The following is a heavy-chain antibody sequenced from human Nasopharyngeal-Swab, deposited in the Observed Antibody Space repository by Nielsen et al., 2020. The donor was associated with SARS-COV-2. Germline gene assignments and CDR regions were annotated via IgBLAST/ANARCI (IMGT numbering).Heavy chain of an antibody. D-gene: IGHD6-13*01. CDR3: ATGPAAGKGGWFDP. CDR2: FDPEDGET. CDR1: GSTLTELS. Sequence: ASVKVSCKVSGSTLTELSIHWVRQAPGKGLEWMGGFDPEDGETIYAQKFQGRVTMTEDTSTDTAYMELSSLRSEDTAVYYCATGPAAGKGGWFDPWGQGTLVTVSS. V-gene: IGHV1-24*01. J-gene: IGHJ5*02.